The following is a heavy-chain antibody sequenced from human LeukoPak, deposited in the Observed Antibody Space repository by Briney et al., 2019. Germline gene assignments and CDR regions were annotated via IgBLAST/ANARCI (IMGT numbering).Heavy chain of an antibody. J-gene: IGHJ4*02. CDR2: IYYSGNT. Sequence: SETLSLTCTVSGGSISSYYWTWIRQPPGKGLEWIGYIYYSGNTNYNPSLKSRVTISLDTSRNQFSLKLSSVTAADTAVYYCARRARATAGGDYFDYWGQGALVTVSS. CDR3: ARRARATAGGDYFDY. D-gene: IGHD6-13*01. V-gene: IGHV4-59*08. CDR1: GGSISSYY.